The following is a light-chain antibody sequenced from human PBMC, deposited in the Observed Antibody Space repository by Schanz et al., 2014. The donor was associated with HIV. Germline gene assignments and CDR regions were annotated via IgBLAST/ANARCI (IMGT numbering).Light chain of an antibody. CDR3: MLSFGAGVV. J-gene: IGLJ2*01. CDR1: TGAVTSGLY. Sequence: QTVVTQEPSLTVSPGGTVTLTCDSSTGAVTSGLYPYWFQQKPGQAPRTLIYDTNNKHSWTPARFSGSLLGGKAALTLSGAQPEDEADYYCMLSFGAGVVFGGGTKLTVL. V-gene: IGLV7-46*01. CDR2: DTN.